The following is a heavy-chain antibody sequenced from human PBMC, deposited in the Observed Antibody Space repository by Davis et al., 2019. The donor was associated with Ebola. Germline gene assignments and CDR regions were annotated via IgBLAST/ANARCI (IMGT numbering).Heavy chain of an antibody. Sequence: ASVKVSCKASGYTFTGYAMNWVRQAPGQGLEWMGRINPDSGGTRYAQNFQGRVAMTRDTSISTAYMELSSLRSDDTAVYYCARDNSDSSAYSWMDSWGQGTLVSVSS. V-gene: IGHV1-2*06. CDR2: INPDSGGT. CDR3: ARDNSDSSAYSWMDS. J-gene: IGHJ5*01. D-gene: IGHD6-6*01. CDR1: GYTFTGYA.